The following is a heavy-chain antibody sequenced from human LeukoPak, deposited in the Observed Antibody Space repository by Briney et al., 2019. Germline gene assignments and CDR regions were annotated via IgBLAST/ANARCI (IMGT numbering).Heavy chain of an antibody. J-gene: IGHJ4*02. CDR2: IIPILGIA. CDR3: ARDADSSGYPNY. Sequence: SVKVSCKASGGTFSSYAISWVRQAPGQGLEWMGRIIPILGIANYAQKFQGRVTITADKSTSTAYMELSSLRSEDTAVYYCARDADSSGYPNYWGQGTLVAVSS. D-gene: IGHD3-22*01. CDR1: GGTFSSYA. V-gene: IGHV1-69*04.